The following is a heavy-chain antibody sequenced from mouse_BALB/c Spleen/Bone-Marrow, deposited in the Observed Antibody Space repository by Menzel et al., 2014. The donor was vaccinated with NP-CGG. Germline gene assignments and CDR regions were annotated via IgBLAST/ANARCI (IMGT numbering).Heavy chain of an antibody. V-gene: IGHV6-6*02. J-gene: IGHJ3*01. Sequence: VQLKESGGGLVQPGGSMKLSCVASGFTFSNYWMNWVRQSPEKGLKWVAEIRLKSNNYATHYAESVKGRFTISRDDSKSSVYLQMNNLRAEDTGIYYCTSMRRRGFAYWGQGTLVTVSA. CDR3: TSMRRRGFAY. CDR1: GFTFSNYW. D-gene: IGHD2-3*01. CDR2: IRLKSNNYAT.